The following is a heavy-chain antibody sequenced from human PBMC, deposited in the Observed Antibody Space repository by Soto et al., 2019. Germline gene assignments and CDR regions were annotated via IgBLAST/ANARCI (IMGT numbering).Heavy chain of an antibody. Sequence: SETLSLTCSVSGGSISSSYWSWIRQSPGKGLEWLGYAYYTGSTNYSPSLRSRVSISVDTSKNEFSLRLSSVTAADTAVYFCARSVVAPGAHIDYWGQGTAVTVS. CDR3: ARSVVAPGAHIDY. V-gene: IGHV4-59*01. CDR1: GGSISSSY. J-gene: IGHJ4*02. D-gene: IGHD2-2*01. CDR2: AYYTGST.